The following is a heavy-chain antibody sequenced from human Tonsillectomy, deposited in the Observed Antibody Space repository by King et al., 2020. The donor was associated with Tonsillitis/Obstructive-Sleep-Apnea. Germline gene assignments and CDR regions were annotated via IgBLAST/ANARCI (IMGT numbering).Heavy chain of an antibody. CDR2: IYYSGSS. CDR1: GGSISSGGYS. CDR3: ARGRGDRRGDPEGGDI. J-gene: IGHJ3*02. V-gene: IGHV4-31*03. D-gene: IGHD3-10*01. Sequence: QLPLPESGPGLVQPSPTLSLTCIVSGGSISSGGYSWSWIRQHPGQGLEWIGYIYYSGSSYYNPSLKSRVTISLDTSKNQFSLKLSSVTAADTAGYYGARGRGDRRGDPEGGDIGGQGTRGTVS.